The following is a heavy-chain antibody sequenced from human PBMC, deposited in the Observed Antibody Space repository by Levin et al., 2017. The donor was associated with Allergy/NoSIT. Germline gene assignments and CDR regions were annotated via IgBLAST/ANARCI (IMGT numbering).Heavy chain of an antibody. CDR3: AKILADY. J-gene: IGHJ4*02. CDR1: GFTFSSYA. Sequence: ASVKVSCAASGFTFSSYAMSWVRQAPGKGLEWVSAISGSGGSTYYADSVKGRFTISRDNSKNTLYLQMNSLRAEDTAVYYCAKILADYWGQGTLVTVSS. CDR2: ISGSGGST. V-gene: IGHV3-23*01. D-gene: IGHD3-3*01.